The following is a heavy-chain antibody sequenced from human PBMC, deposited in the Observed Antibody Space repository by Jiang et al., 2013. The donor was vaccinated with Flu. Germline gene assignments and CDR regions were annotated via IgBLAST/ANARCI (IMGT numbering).Heavy chain of an antibody. CDR1: GYSISSGYY. V-gene: IGHV4-38-2*02. D-gene: IGHD3-10*01. Sequence: TVSGYSISSGYYWGWIRQPPGKGLEYLGSIYRSGNTYYYPSLKSRVIISVDTSKNQFSLKLSSVTAADTAVYYCARHSKYYGSGSYYNPFDYWGQGTLVTVSS. CDR3: ARHSKYYGSGSYYNPFDY. CDR2: IYRSGNT. J-gene: IGHJ4*02.